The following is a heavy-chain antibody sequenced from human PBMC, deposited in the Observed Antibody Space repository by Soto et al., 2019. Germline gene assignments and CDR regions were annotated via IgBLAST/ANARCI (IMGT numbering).Heavy chain of an antibody. CDR1: GFTFRNFA. CDR3: AKGMYYYDSSGYRLFDY. D-gene: IGHD3-22*01. CDR2: ISVSGGTT. J-gene: IGHJ4*02. V-gene: IGHV3-23*01. Sequence: GGSLRLSCAASGFTFRNFAMNWVRQAPGKGLEWVSGISVSGGTTYYADSVRGRFTVSRDNSKNSVFLQMNSLRAEDTAVYFCAKGMYYYDSSGYRLFDYWGQGTLVTVSS.